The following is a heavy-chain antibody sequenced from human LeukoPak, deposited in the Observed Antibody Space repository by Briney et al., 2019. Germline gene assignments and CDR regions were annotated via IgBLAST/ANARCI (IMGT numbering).Heavy chain of an antibody. CDR2: IIPIFGTA. D-gene: IGHD6-13*01. CDR1: GGTFSSYA. CDR3: ARAVAAEDAFDI. V-gene: IGHV1-69*13. J-gene: IGHJ3*02. Sequence: SVRVSCKASGGTFSSYAISWARQAPGQGLEWMGGIIPIFGTANYAQKFQGRVTITADESTSTAYMELSSLRSEDTAVYYCARAVAAEDAFDIWGQGTMVTVSS.